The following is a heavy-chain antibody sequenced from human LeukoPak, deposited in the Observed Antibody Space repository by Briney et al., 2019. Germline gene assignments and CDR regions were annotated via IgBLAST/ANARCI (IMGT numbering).Heavy chain of an antibody. V-gene: IGHV3-23*01. CDR1: GFTFSSYA. D-gene: IGHD3-9*01. CDR2: ISGSGDNT. J-gene: IGHJ4*02. Sequence: GGSLRLSCAASGFTFSSYAMNWVRQAPGKGLEWVSIISGSGDNTYYTDSVKGRFTISRDNSKNTLYLQMNSLRAEDTAVYYCARGPFDWLFPPFDYWGQGTLVTVSS. CDR3: ARGPFDWLFPPFDY.